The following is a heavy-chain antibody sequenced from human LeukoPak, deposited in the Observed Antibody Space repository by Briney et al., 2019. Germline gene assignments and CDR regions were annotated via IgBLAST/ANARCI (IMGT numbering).Heavy chain of an antibody. Sequence: PSETLSLTCTVSGGSISSGGYYWSWIRQHPGKGLEWIGYIYYSGSTYYNPSLKSRVTISVGTSKNQFSLKLSSVTAADTAVYYCAKIPRTYYYDSSGWGQGTLVTVSS. J-gene: IGHJ4*02. CDR1: GGSISSGGYY. D-gene: IGHD3-22*01. CDR2: IYYSGST. V-gene: IGHV4-31*03. CDR3: AKIPRTYYYDSSG.